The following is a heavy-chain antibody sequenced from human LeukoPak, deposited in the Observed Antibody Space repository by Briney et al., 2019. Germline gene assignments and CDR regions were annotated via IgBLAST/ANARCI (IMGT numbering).Heavy chain of an antibody. J-gene: IGHJ4*02. V-gene: IGHV3-11*01. CDR2: ISSSGSTK. CDR3: ARDGVLRHFDWLYYFDY. D-gene: IGHD3-9*01. CDR1: GFTFSDYY. Sequence: PGGSLRLSCAASGFTFSDYYMFWIRQAPGKGLEWVSYISSSGSTKYYAGSVKGRFTISRDNAKNSLYLQMNSLRAEDTAVYYCARDGVLRHFDWLYYFDYWGQGTLVTVSS.